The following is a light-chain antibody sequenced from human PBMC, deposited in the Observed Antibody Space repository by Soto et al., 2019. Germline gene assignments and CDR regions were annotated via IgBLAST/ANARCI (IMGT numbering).Light chain of an antibody. CDR2: DAS. Sequence: EIVLTQSPATLSLSPGERATLSCRASQSVSNYLAWYQHKPGQAPRLLIYDASNRAAGIPARFSGSGSGTDFTLTISSLEPEDFAVYYCQQRSNWPTFGQGTKVDIK. V-gene: IGKV3-11*01. J-gene: IGKJ1*01. CDR3: QQRSNWPT. CDR1: QSVSNY.